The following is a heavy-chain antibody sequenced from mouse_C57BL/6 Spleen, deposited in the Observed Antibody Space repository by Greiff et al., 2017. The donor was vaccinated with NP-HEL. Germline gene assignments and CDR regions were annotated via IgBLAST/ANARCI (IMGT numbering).Heavy chain of an antibody. V-gene: IGHV3-6*01. Sequence: EVKLMESGPGLVKPSQSLSLTCSVTGYSITSGYYWNWIRQFPGNKLEWMGYISYDGSNNYNPSLKNRISITRDTSKNQFFLKLNSVTTEDTATYYCARDYSNQRAYWGQGTLVTVSA. J-gene: IGHJ3*01. CDR3: ARDYSNQRAY. CDR1: GYSITSGYY. CDR2: ISYDGSN. D-gene: IGHD2-5*01.